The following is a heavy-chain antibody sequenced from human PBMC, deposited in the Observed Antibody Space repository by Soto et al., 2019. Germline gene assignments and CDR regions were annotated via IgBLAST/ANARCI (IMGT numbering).Heavy chain of an antibody. CDR2: ISGYNGNA. V-gene: IGHV1-18*01. CDR1: GYTFSSYG. D-gene: IGHD3-16*01. Sequence: VQLVQSGNEVQRPRASVKVSCKTSGYTFSSYGIIWVRQAPGQGIEWMGWISGYNGNADYAQKFQGRVHMTTDTSTSTVFMELRNLRSDDTALYYCAREGWLGELLYWGQGSLVTVS. J-gene: IGHJ4*02. CDR3: AREGWLGELLY.